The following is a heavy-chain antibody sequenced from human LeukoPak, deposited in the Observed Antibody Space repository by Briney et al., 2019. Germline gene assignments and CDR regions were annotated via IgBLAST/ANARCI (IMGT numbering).Heavy chain of an antibody. J-gene: IGHJ4*02. V-gene: IGHV4-59*12. Sequence: SETLSLTCTVSGGSISNYYWSWIRQPPGKGLEWIGYLSNSGSTNYNPSLKSRATISLDTSKNQFSLKLSSVTAADTAVYYCARRRLVPAALDYWGQGTLVTVSS. CDR3: ARRRLVPAALDY. CDR1: GGSISNYY. D-gene: IGHD2-2*01. CDR2: LSNSGST.